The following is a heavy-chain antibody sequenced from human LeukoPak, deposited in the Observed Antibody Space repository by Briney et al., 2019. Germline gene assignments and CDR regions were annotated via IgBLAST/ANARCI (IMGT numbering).Heavy chain of an antibody. CDR1: GFSFSDYS. Sequence: GGSLRLSCAASGFSFSDYSMIWVRQAPGKGLEWVSSLSSSRSYIYYADSVKGRFTISRDNAKNSLYLEMNSLRAEDTAVYYCARKKERDYWGQGTLVTVSS. V-gene: IGHV3-21*01. J-gene: IGHJ4*02. CDR2: LSSSRSYI. CDR3: ARKKERDY.